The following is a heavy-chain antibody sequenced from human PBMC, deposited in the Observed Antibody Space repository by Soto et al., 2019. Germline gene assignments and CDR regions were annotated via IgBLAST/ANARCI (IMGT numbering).Heavy chain of an antibody. CDR3: SSSWYSGVSAPFDY. CDR1: GFTFSNAW. D-gene: IGHD6-13*01. CDR2: IKSKTDGGTT. V-gene: IGHV3-15*07. J-gene: IGHJ4*02. Sequence: GGSLRLSCAASGFTFSNAWMNWVRQAPGKGLEWVGRIKSKTDGGTTDYAAPVKGSFSISRDDSKNTLYLQMNSLKTEDTAVYYCSSSWYSGVSAPFDYWGQGTLVTVSS.